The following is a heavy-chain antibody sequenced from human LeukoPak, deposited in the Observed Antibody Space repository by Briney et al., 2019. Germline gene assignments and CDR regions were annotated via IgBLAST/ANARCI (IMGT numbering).Heavy chain of an antibody. CDR2: IYHTGST. Sequence: SETLSLTCGVSGYSISRGYYWGWIRQPPGNGLEWIGNIYHTGSTYCNPSLRSRVTISVDTSKNQFFLKLTSVTAADTAVYYCARGLEEYSAGWSRFFEYWGQGTLATVSS. CDR1: GYSISRGYY. D-gene: IGHD6-19*01. V-gene: IGHV4-38-2*01. CDR3: ARGLEEYSAGWSRFFEY. J-gene: IGHJ4*02.